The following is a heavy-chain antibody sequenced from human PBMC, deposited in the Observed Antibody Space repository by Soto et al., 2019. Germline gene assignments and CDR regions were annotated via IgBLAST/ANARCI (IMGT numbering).Heavy chain of an antibody. CDR1: GYTLTELS. J-gene: IGHJ3*02. Sequence: GASVKVSCTVSGYTLTELSMHWVRQAPGKGLEWMGGFDPEDGETIYAQKFQGRVTMTEDTSTDTAYMELSSLRSEDTAVYYCATDLTTENAFDIWGQGTMVTVSS. CDR3: ATDLTTENAFDI. V-gene: IGHV1-24*01. D-gene: IGHD4-17*01. CDR2: FDPEDGET.